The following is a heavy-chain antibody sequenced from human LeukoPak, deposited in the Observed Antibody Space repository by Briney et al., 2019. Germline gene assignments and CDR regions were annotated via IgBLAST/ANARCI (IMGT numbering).Heavy chain of an antibody. CDR3: ARVGVGVGAFDI. D-gene: IGHD3-3*01. Sequence: GGSLRLSCAASGFTFSSYSMNWVRQAPGKGLEWVSSISSSSSYIYYADSVKGRFTISRDNAKNSLYLQMNSLRAEDTAVYYCARVGVGVGAFDIWGQGTMVTVSS. CDR2: ISSSSSYI. V-gene: IGHV3-21*01. CDR1: GFTFSSYS. J-gene: IGHJ3*02.